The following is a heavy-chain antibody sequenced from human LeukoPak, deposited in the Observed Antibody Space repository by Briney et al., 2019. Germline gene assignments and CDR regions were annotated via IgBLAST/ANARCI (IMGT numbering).Heavy chain of an antibody. V-gene: IGHV1-18*01. CDR3: ARGISETTVIPIDY. CDR1: GYTFTTYG. CDR2: ISSNNGNT. Sequence: GASVKVSCKASGYTFTTYGINWVRQAPGQGLEWMGWISSNNGNTHYAQNLQGRVTLTTDISTTTAYMELRSLTSDDTAMYYCARGISETTVIPIDYWGPGTLVTVSS. J-gene: IGHJ4*02. D-gene: IGHD4-11*01.